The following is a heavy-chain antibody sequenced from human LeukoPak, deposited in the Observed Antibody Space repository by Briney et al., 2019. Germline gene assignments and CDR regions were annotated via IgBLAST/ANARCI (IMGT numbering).Heavy chain of an antibody. D-gene: IGHD5-24*01. CDR3: ARGSRRDGYNTLVDS. J-gene: IGHJ4*02. Sequence: ASVKVSCKASGYTFTSYDINWVRQATGQGLEWMGWMNPNSGNTGYAQKFQGRVTMTKNISISTAYMELSSLRSEDTAVYYCARGSRRDGYNTLVDSWGQGTLVTVSS. CDR1: GYTFTSYD. V-gene: IGHV1-8*01. CDR2: MNPNSGNT.